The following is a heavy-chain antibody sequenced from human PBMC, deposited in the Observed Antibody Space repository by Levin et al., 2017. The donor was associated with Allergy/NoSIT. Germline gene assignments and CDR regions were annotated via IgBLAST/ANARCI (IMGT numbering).Heavy chain of an antibody. CDR3: VRQRRDPGFTYGPNDY. Sequence: SETLSLTCAVSGGSISSSDYYWGWIRQPPGKGLEWIGNIYYSGNTFYNPSLKSRVTISADTSKNQFSLKLSSVTAADTAVYYCVRQRRDPGFTYGPNDYWGQGTLVTVSS. D-gene: IGHD5-18*01. CDR2: IYYSGNT. J-gene: IGHJ4*02. CDR1: GGSISSSDYY. V-gene: IGHV4-39*01.